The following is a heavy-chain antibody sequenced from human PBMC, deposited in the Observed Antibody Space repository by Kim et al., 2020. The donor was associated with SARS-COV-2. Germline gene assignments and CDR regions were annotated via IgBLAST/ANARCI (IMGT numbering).Heavy chain of an antibody. D-gene: IGHD6-13*01. V-gene: IGHV3-7*01. Sequence: GGSLRLSCAASGFTFSSYWMSWVRQAPGKGLEWVANIKQGGSEKYYVDSVKGRFTISRDNAKNSLYLQMNSLRAEDTAVYYCARVPGYSSSWYGGYYYGMDVWGQGTTVTVSS. J-gene: IGHJ6*02. CDR1: GFTFSSYW. CDR2: IKQGGSEK. CDR3: ARVPGYSSSWYGGYYYGMDV.